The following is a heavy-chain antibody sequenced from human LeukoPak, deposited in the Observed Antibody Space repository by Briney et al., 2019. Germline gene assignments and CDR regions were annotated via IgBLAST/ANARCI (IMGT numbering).Heavy chain of an antibody. Sequence: SETLSLNCTVSGGSISGTNFYWLFIRQPPGMGLERIGSIYDDGTTFYTPCLKSRVSMSIDPSKKQYSVSLMTVTAADTAVYYCAKDWAGGVKFYPDRSGRTSWSQGTLVTVSS. V-gene: IGHV4-39*07. CDR2: IYDDGTT. CDR3: AKDWAGGVKFYPDRSGRTS. J-gene: IGHJ5*02. CDR1: GGSISGTNFY. D-gene: IGHD3-22*01.